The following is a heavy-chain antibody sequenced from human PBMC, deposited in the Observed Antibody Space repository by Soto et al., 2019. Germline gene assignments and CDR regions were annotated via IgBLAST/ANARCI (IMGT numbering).Heavy chain of an antibody. CDR1: GYTFISFD. CDR3: ARGERCGGYGDGDY. J-gene: IGHJ4*02. V-gene: IGHV1-8*01. CDR2: MNPDSGNT. Sequence: QVQLVQSGAEVKKPGASVKVSCKASGYTFISFDINWVRQATGQGLEWMGWMNPDSGNTGYAQKFQGRVTMTRNISISRTYAELSSLRSEDTAIYYCARGERCGGYGDGDYWGQGSLVTVSS. D-gene: IGHD5-18*01.